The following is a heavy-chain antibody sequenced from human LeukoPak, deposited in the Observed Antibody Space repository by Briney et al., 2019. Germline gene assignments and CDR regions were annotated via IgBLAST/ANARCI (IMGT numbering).Heavy chain of an antibody. Sequence: GGSLRLSCAASGFTFSSYSMNWVRQAPGKGLEWVSSISSSSSYIYYADSVKGRFTISRDNAKNSLYLQMNSLRAEDTAVYYCARFSPAGGYDSSGQDDYWGQGTLVTVSS. J-gene: IGHJ4*02. V-gene: IGHV3-21*01. CDR3: ARFSPAGGYDSSGQDDY. D-gene: IGHD3-22*01. CDR2: ISSSSSYI. CDR1: GFTFSSYS.